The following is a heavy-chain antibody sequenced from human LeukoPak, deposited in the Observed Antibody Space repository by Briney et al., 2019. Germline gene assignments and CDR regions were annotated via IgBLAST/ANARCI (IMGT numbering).Heavy chain of an antibody. V-gene: IGHV3-23*01. Sequence: PGGSLRLSCVASGITFSTYAMSWVRQAPGKGLEWVSVISSSGSSTYYADSVKGRFTISRDNLKNTLYLQMNSLKTEDTAVYYCTTYDSGGYYRYWGQGTLVTVSS. D-gene: IGHD3-22*01. J-gene: IGHJ4*02. CDR2: ISSSGSST. CDR1: GITFSTYA. CDR3: TTYDSGGYYRY.